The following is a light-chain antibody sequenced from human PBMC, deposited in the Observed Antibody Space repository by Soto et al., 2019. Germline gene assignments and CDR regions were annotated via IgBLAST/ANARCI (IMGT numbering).Light chain of an antibody. CDR2: GAS. Sequence: IQLTKSPSSLSASVGDRVTMTCRASQGISSFLAWYQQKPGKAPKILIYGASTLHSGVPSRFSGSGSGTDFSLTISSLQPEDFATYYCQHLNTYPVTFGGGTKVEIK. CDR3: QHLNTYPVT. J-gene: IGKJ4*01. V-gene: IGKV1-9*01. CDR1: QGISSF.